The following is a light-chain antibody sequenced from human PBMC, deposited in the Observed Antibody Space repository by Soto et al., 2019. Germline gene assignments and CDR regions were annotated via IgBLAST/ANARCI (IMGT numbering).Light chain of an antibody. CDR3: QQHNNYWT. V-gene: IGKV1-5*03. J-gene: IGKJ1*01. CDR2: RAS. CDR1: QNINSD. Sequence: DVQMTQSPSTLSASVGDRVTITCRASQNINSDLAWYQQKPGKAPQLLIYRASSLESGVPSRFSGSGSGTEFNLTITSLQPDDFATYYCQQHNNYWTFGHGTRVDIK.